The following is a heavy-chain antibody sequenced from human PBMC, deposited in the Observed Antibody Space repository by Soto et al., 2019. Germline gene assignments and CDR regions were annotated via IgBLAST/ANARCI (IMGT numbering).Heavy chain of an antibody. CDR1: GYTFATHW. CDR3: ARLELTGLDN. D-gene: IGHD3-9*01. V-gene: IGHV5-51*01. Sequence: GESLKISCKGSGYTFATHWIAWVRQMPGKGLEWMGIIYPGDSDTRYSPSFQGQVTISADKSFSTAYLQWSSLRASDTAIYFCARLELTGLDNWGPGTRSPSPQ. CDR2: IYPGDSDT. J-gene: IGHJ4*02.